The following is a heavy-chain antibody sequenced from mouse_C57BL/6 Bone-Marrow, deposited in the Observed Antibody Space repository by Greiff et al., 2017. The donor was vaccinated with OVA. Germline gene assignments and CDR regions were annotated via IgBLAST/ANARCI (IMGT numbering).Heavy chain of an antibody. Sequence: VQLQQSGPELVKPGASVKISCKASGYTFTDYYMNWVKQSHGKSLEWIGDINPNNGGTSYNQKFKGKATLTVDKSSSTAYMELRSLTSEDSAVYYCARRDYASYYFDYWGQGTTLTVSS. CDR1: GYTFTDYY. CDR2: INPNNGGT. D-gene: IGHD1-1*01. CDR3: ARRDYASYYFDY. V-gene: IGHV1-26*01. J-gene: IGHJ2*01.